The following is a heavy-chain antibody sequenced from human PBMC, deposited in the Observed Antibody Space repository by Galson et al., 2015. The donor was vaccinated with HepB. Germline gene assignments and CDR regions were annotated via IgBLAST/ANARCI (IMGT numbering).Heavy chain of an antibody. CDR2: ISYDGSNK. Sequence: SLRLSCAASGFTFSSYGMHWVRQAPGKGLEWVAVISYDGSNKYYADSVKGRFTISRDNSKNTLYLRMNSLRAEDTAVYYCAKDRSVWVRESMEYWGQGTLVTVSS. V-gene: IGHV3-30*18. CDR3: AKDRSVWVRESMEY. D-gene: IGHD3-10*01. CDR1: GFTFSSYG. J-gene: IGHJ4*02.